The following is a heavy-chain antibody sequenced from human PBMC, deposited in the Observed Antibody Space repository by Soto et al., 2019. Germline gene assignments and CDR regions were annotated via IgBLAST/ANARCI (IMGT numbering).Heavy chain of an antibody. CDR3: ARDMYGRSWFGEY. V-gene: IGHV3-21*01. CDR1: GFTFSTYA. D-gene: IGHD3-10*01. Sequence: GGSLRLSCAASGFTFSTYAMNWVRQAPGKGLQWVASIASGRNYIHYADKVKGRFTISRDDAKTSLYLEMNSLSAEDTGVYFCARDMYGRSWFGEYWGRGTPVIVSS. J-gene: IGHJ4*02. CDR2: IASGRNYI.